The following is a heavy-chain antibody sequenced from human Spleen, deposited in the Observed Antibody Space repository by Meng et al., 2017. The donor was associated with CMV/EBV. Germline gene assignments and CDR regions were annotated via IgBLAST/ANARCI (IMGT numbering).Heavy chain of an antibody. CDR2: ISSSSSYR. D-gene: IGHD2-15*01. Sequence: GESLKISCAASGFTFSSYTMIWVRQSPGRGLEWVASISSSSSYRFYIDSVKGRFTISRDNVKKSVYLQMNSLRVEDTGIYYCVRVLEDVVVVVPNYYYGMDAWGQGTAVTVS. CDR3: VRVLEDVVVVVPNYYYGMDA. J-gene: IGHJ6*01. V-gene: IGHV3-21*04. CDR1: GFTFSSYT.